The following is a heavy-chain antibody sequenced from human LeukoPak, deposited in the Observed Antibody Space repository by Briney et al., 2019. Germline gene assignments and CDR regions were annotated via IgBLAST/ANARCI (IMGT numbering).Heavy chain of an antibody. J-gene: IGHJ4*02. V-gene: IGHV4-59*01. Sequence: SETLSLTCTVSGGSISSNFWAWIRQPPGKGLEWIGYMFYSGSTNYNPSLKSRVTISRDNAKNSLYLQMNSLRAEDTALYYCAKDIYNYFDSSGYGYWGQGTLVTVSS. CDR1: GGSISSNF. CDR3: AKDIYNYFDSSGYGY. D-gene: IGHD3-22*01. CDR2: MFYSGST.